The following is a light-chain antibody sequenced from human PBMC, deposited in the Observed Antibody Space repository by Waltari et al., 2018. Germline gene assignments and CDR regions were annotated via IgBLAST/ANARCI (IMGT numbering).Light chain of an antibody. Sequence: EIVLTQSPATLSVSPGERATPSCRASQSVSSNLAWYQQKPGQAPRLLIYGASTRANGIPARFSGSGSGPEFTLTISSLQSEDFAVYYCQQYNNWPPWWTFGQGTKVEIK. V-gene: IGKV3-15*01. J-gene: IGKJ1*01. CDR3: QQYNNWPPWWT. CDR2: GAS. CDR1: QSVSSN.